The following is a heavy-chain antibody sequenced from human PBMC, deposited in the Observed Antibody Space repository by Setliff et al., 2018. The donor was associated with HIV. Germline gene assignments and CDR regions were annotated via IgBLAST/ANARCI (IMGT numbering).Heavy chain of an antibody. Sequence: SETLSLTCAASGGSIGSGGYSWSWIRQPPGRGLEWVGYIYHVGGTYYNPSLRSRVTISVDRSKNLFSLKLTSVTAADTAVYYCAKSPGFSGYGGSGWGQGTLVTVSS. CDR1: GGSIGSGGYS. V-gene: IGHV4-30-2*01. CDR2: IYHVGGT. D-gene: IGHD5-12*01. J-gene: IGHJ4*02. CDR3: AKSPGFSGYGGSG.